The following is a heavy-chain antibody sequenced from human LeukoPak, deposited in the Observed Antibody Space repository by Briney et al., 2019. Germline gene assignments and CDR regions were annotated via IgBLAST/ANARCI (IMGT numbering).Heavy chain of an antibody. D-gene: IGHD2-15*01. V-gene: IGHV4-61*02. CDR2: IYTSGST. CDR1: GGSISSGSYY. CDR3: AREVGYSSGGSCYPANYFDY. J-gene: IGHJ4*02. Sequence: SQTLSLTCTVSGGSISSGSYYWSWIRQPAGKGLEWIGRIYTSGSTNYNPSLKSRVTISVDTSKNQFSLKLSSVTAADTAVYYCAREVGYSSGGSCYPANYFDYWGQGTLVTVSS.